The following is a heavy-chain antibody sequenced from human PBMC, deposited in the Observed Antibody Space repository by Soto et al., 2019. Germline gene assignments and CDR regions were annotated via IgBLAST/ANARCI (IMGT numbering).Heavy chain of an antibody. V-gene: IGHV3-33*01. Sequence: QVQLVESGGGVVQPGRSLRLSCAASGFTFSSYGMHWVRQAPGKGLEWVAVIWYDGSNKYYADSVKGRFTIARDNSTNTLYLQMISLRAEDTAVYYRARDGYCSGGSCYSVPVFDYWGQGTLVTVAS. CDR2: IWYDGSNK. J-gene: IGHJ4*02. D-gene: IGHD2-15*01. CDR1: GFTFSSYG. CDR3: ARDGYCSGGSCYSVPVFDY.